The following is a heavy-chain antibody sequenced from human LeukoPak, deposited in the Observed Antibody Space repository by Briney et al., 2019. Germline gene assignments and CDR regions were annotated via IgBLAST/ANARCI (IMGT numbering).Heavy chain of an antibody. CDR1: GGSISASSHY. D-gene: IGHD3-22*01. J-gene: IGHJ3*02. CDR3: ARMTYASTAYHGAFDI. CDR2: VYYSGST. Sequence: SETLSLTCTVSGGSISASSHYWGWVRQPPGTGLEWIGTVYYSGSTDYNPSLKSRVTISVDTSKNQFSLNLTSVTAADTAVYYCARMTYASTAYHGAFDIWGQGTMVTVSS. V-gene: IGHV4-39*01.